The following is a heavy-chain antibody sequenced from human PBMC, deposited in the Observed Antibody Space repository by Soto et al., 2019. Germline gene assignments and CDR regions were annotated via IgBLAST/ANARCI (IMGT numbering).Heavy chain of an antibody. CDR2: VYYRGRS. Sequence: SETLSLTCTVSGGSVTNSSYYWGWIRQSPGKGLEWIGSVYYRGRSYSKSSVKSRVTISVDTSKNRFSLSLNSVTASDTAVYFCVSQRTTVPTQAYFDYWGPGALVTVSS. D-gene: IGHD4-17*01. CDR3: VSQRTTVPTQAYFDY. V-gene: IGHV4-39*01. J-gene: IGHJ4*02. CDR1: GGSVTNSSYY.